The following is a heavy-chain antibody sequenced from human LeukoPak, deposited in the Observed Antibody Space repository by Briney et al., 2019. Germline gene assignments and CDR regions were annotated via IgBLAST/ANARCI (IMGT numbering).Heavy chain of an antibody. CDR3: ARCGDYVGY. CDR2: VYYTGST. Sequence: SETLSLTCTVSGDFITAYYWSWIRQPPGKGLEWIGYVYYTGSTEYNPSLRSRVTISVDTSKNQFSLKLSSVTAADTAVYYCARCGDYVGYWGQGTLVTVSS. D-gene: IGHD4-17*01. CDR1: GDFITAYY. V-gene: IGHV4-59*08. J-gene: IGHJ4*02.